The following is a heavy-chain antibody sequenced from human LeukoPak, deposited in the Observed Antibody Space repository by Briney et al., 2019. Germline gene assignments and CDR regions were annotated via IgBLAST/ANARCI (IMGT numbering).Heavy chain of an antibody. CDR1: GGSFSGYY. V-gene: IGHV4-34*01. Sequence: SETLSLTCAVYGGSFSGYYWSWSRQPPGKGLEWIGETNHSGSTNYNPSLKSRVTISVDTSKNQFSLKLSSVTAADTAVYYCAIRSGRYNWGQGTLVTVSS. J-gene: IGHJ4*02. CDR2: TNHSGST. CDR3: AIRSGRYN. D-gene: IGHD3-10*01.